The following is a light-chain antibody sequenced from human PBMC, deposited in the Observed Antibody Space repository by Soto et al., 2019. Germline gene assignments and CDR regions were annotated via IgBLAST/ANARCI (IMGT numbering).Light chain of an antibody. CDR2: GAS. J-gene: IGKJ4*01. CDR1: QSVSSD. Sequence: EIGMTQSPATLSVSPGERATLSCRASQSVSSDLAWYQQKPGQTPRLLILGASARATGVPARFSGSGSGTEFALTISSLQSEDFAVYYCQQYNNWPLTFGGGTKVEI. CDR3: QQYNNWPLT. V-gene: IGKV3-15*01.